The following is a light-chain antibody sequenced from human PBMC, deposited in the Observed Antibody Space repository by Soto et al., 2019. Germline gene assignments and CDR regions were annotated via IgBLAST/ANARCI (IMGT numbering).Light chain of an antibody. CDR1: QSISSY. CDR2: AAS. V-gene: IGKV1-39*01. CDR3: QQSYSNPPYT. J-gene: IGKJ2*01. Sequence: DIQMTQSPSSLSASVGDRVTITCRASQSISSYLNWYQQKPGKAPKLLIYAASSLQSGVPSRFSGSGSGTDFTLTIRSLQPEDFATYYCQQSYSNPPYTFGQGTKLEIK.